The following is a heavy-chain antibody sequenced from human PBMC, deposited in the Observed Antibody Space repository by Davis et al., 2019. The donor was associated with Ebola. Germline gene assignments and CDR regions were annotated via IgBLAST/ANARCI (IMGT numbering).Heavy chain of an antibody. V-gene: IGHV3-21*01. CDR1: RFPFSSYS. CDR2: IIISSCYI. J-gene: IGHJ6*02. Sequence: SLMPPCAASRFPFSSYSMHWVRQAPGKGLEWVSSIIISSCYIYYAASVKGRFTISRDNAKNSLYLQMNSLRAEDTAVYYCARETTPRFLEWLSVGGMDVWGQGTTVTVSS. D-gene: IGHD3-3*01. CDR3: ARETTPRFLEWLSVGGMDV.